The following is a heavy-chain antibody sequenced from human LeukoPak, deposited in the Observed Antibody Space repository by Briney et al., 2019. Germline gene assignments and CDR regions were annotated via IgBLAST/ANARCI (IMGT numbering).Heavy chain of an antibody. V-gene: IGHV3-33*01. CDR2: IWYDGSNK. CDR3: ARDPAYCGGDCYSGFDY. D-gene: IGHD2-21*02. J-gene: IGHJ4*02. CDR1: GFTFSSYG. Sequence: GGSLRLSCAASGFTFSSYGMHWVRQAPGKGLEWVAVIWYDGSNKYYADSVKGRFTISRDNSKNRLYLQLNSLRAADTAVYYCARDPAYCGGDCYSGFDYWGQGTLVTVSS.